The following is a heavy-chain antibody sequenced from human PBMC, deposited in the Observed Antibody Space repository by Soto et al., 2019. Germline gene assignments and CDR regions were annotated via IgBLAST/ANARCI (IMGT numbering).Heavy chain of an antibody. J-gene: IGHJ6*02. V-gene: IGHV1-46*01. D-gene: IGHD3-10*01. CDR1: GYTFTSYY. Sequence: ASVKVSCKASGYTFTSYYMHWVRQPPGQGLEWMGIINPSGGSTSYAQKFQGRVTMTRDTSTSTVYMELSSLRSEDTAVYYCAREGGDGSGSYYYYYYGMDVWGQGTTVTVSS. CDR3: AREGGDGSGSYYYYYYGMDV. CDR2: INPSGGST.